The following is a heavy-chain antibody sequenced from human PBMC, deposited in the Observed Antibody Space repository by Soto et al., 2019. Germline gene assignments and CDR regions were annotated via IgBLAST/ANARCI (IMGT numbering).Heavy chain of an antibody. D-gene: IGHD3-22*01. J-gene: IGHJ4*02. Sequence: ASVKVSCKTSGYTFTSYGISWVRQAPGQGLEWMGWISGYDGRTNFAQKVQDRVTMTTDTSTSTVYMELRSLRSDDTAVYYCARDRLRGYDSSGFYSWGQGTMVTVSS. CDR3: ARDRLRGYDSSGFYS. CDR1: GYTFTSYG. V-gene: IGHV1-18*01. CDR2: ISGYDGRT.